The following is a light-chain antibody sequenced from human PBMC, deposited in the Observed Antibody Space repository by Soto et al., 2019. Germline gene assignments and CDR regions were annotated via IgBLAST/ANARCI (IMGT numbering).Light chain of an antibody. CDR3: QQYNYWPRT. J-gene: IGKJ1*01. CDR2: GAS. CDR1: QSVSSI. V-gene: IGKV3-15*01. Sequence: EIVMTQSPATLSVSPGERATLSCRASQSVSSILAWYQQKPGQAPRHLIYGASTRATGIPARFSGSGSGTEFTLTISSLQSEDFAVYYCQQYNYWPRTFGQGTKVEIK.